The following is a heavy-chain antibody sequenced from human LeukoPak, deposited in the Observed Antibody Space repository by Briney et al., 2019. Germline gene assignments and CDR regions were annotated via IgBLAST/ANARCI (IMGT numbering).Heavy chain of an antibody. V-gene: IGHV3-30*18. J-gene: IGHJ6*04. CDR3: AKDGGISTGYYYGADV. CDR2: ISYDGSNK. CDR1: GFTFSGYG. D-gene: IGHD3-16*01. Sequence: PGRSLRLSCAASGFTFSGYGMHWVRQAPGKGLEWVAVISYDGSNKYYADSVKGRFTISRDNSKNTLYLQMNSLRAEDTAVYWCAKDGGISTGYYYGADVWGKGTTVTVSS.